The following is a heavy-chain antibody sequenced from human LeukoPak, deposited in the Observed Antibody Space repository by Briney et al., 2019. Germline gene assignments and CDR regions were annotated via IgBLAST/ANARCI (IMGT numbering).Heavy chain of an antibody. V-gene: IGHV1-69*05. CDR1: GGTFSSYA. CDR2: IIPIFGTA. D-gene: IGHD3/OR15-3a*01. CDR3: ARREDCLAPGAFDI. Sequence: SVKVSCKASGGTFSSYAISWVRQAPGQGLEWMGGIIPIFGTANYAQKFQGRVTITTDESTSTAYMELSSLRSEDTAVYYCARREDCLAPGAFDIWGQGTMVTVSS. J-gene: IGHJ3*02.